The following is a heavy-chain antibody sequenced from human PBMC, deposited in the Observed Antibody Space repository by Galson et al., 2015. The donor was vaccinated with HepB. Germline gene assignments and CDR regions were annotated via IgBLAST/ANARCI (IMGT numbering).Heavy chain of an antibody. Sequence: SLRLSCAASGFTFDDYAMHWVRQAPGKGLEWVSGISWNSGSIGYADSVKGRFTISRDNAKNSLYLQMNSLRAEDTALYYCAKTVVAGPFYYYYGMDVWGQGTTVTVSS. J-gene: IGHJ6*02. V-gene: IGHV3-9*01. CDR1: GFTFDDYA. CDR3: AKTVVAGPFYYYYGMDV. CDR2: ISWNSGSI. D-gene: IGHD6-19*01.